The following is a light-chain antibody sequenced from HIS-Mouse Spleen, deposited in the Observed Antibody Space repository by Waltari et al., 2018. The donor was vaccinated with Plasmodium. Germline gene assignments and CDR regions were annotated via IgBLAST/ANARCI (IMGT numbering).Light chain of an antibody. CDR3: QAWDSSTVV. CDR2: QDS. Sequence: SYELTQQPSVSVSPGQTASITCFGDRLGDKYACWYQQKPGQSPVLVIDQDSKRPSGIPERFSGSNSGNTATLTISGTQAMDEADYYCQAWDSSTVVFGGGTKLTVL. V-gene: IGLV3-1*01. J-gene: IGLJ2*01. CDR1: RLGDKY.